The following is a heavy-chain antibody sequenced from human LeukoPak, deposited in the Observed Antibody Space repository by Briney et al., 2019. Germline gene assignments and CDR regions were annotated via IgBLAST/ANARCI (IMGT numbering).Heavy chain of an antibody. D-gene: IGHD3-16*01. CDR1: GFTFSSYG. J-gene: IGHJ3*02. CDR3: AKDLGSTMINAFDI. Sequence: GGSLRLSCAASGFTFSSYGMHWVRQAPGKGLEWVAVIWYDGSNKYYADSVKGRFTISRDNSKNTLYLQMNSLRAEDTAVYYCAKDLGSTMINAFDIWGQGTMVTVSS. V-gene: IGHV3-30*02. CDR2: IWYDGSNK.